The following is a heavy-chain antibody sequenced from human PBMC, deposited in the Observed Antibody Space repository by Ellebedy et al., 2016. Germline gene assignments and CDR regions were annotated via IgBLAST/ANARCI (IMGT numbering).Heavy chain of an antibody. V-gene: IGHV3-20*04. CDR2: INWNGGTT. J-gene: IGHJ5*02. D-gene: IGHD3-22*01. CDR3: ARAYDSSGTYNWFDP. CDR1: GFTFDDYG. Sequence: GESLKISCAASGFTFDDYGMIWVRQVPGKGLEWVSGINWNGGTTGYGDSVKGRFTISRDNANNSLYLQMNNLRAEDTALYYCARAYDSSGTYNWFDPWGQGTLVTVSS.